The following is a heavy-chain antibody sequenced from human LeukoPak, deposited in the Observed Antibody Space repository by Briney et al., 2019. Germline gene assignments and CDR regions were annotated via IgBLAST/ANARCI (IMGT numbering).Heavy chain of an antibody. CDR1: GGSFSSYY. Sequence: SETLSLTCSVSGGSFSSYYWSWLRQSPGKGLEWIGYIYNGGSTNYNPSLKSRVTISVDTSKNQFSLKLTSVTAADTAVYYCATSIAGAGSSGYYWGPGTLVTVSS. V-gene: IGHV4-59*01. CDR2: IYNGGST. J-gene: IGHJ4*02. CDR3: ATSIAGAGSSGYY. D-gene: IGHD6-13*01.